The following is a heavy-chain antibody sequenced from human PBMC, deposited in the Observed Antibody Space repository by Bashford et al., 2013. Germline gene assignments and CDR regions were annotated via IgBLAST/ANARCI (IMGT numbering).Heavy chain of an antibody. CDR2: IIPIPKIL. D-gene: IGHD1-26*01. CDR1: GYTFIANY. CDR3: ARENRATRNWFDP. J-gene: IGHJ5*02. Sequence: VASVKVSCKASGYTFIANYIYWVRQAPGQGLEWMGGIIPIPKILNYAQKFQGRVTITRDTSASTAYMELSSLRSEDTAVYYCARENRATRNWFDPVGTREPWSPSPQ. V-gene: IGHV1-69*10.